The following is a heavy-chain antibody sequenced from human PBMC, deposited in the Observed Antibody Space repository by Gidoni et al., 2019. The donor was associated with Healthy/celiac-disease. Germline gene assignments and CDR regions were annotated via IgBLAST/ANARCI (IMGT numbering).Heavy chain of an antibody. CDR3: AKDPAHRFYWYPGTLD. V-gene: IGHV3-33*06. J-gene: IGHJ1*01. CDR2: ICDDGGNK. D-gene: IGHD3-9*01. Sequence: QVQMVESGGGVVQPGRCRRRSCAATGLPFSSYGMHCARQAPGKGLEGVAVICDDGGNKYYADSVKGRFTISRDNSKNTLYLQMNSLRAEDTAVYYCAKDPAHRFYWYPGTLDWGQGTLVTVSS. CDR1: GLPFSSYG.